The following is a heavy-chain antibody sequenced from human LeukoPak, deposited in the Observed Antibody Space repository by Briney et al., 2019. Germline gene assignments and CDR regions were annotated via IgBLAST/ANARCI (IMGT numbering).Heavy chain of an antibody. V-gene: IGHV3-23*01. CDR1: ADTFSGYA. CDR2: TSGTGGSR. J-gene: IGHJ4*02. CDR3: ANLSTGFYDNSGYYFDY. D-gene: IGHD3-22*01. Sequence: VGSLRLSCAASADTFSGYARNWVRQTPGRGLDWVSPTSGTGGSRYYAGSVRGRFTLFRDNSKTPLYLQMNSLTAEDTAVYYCANLSTGFYDNSGYYFDYWGQGTLVTVAS.